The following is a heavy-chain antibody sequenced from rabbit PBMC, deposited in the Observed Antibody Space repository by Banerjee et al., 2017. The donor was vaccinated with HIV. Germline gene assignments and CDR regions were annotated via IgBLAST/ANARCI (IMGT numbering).Heavy chain of an antibody. D-gene: IGHD7-1*01. V-gene: IGHV1S40*01. J-gene: IGHJ4*01. CDR3: ARRYAGYVSAISDFNL. Sequence: QSLEESGGGLVQPEGSLTLTCKAAGFELSSSYYISWVRQAPGKGLGWIACLHAGFSGDTDYASWAKGRFTISKTSSTTVTLQMTSLTAADTATYFCARRYAGYVSAISDFNLWGPGTLVTVS. CDR2: LHAGFSGDT. CDR1: GFELSSSYY.